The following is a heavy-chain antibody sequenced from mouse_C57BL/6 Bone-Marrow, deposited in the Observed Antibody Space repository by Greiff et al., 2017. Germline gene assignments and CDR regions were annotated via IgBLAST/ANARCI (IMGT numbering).Heavy chain of an antibody. CDR1: GYTFTSYG. J-gene: IGHJ4*01. CDR3: ARVYYDYDASYYYAMDY. V-gene: IGHV1-58*01. D-gene: IGHD2-4*01. Sequence: VQLQQSGAELVRPGSSVKMSCKTSGYTFTSYGINWVKQRPGQGLEWNGDIYIGNGYTEYNEKFKGKATLTSVTSSSTAYMQLSSLTSEDSAIYFCARVYYDYDASYYYAMDYWGQGTSVTVSS. CDR2: IYIGNGYT.